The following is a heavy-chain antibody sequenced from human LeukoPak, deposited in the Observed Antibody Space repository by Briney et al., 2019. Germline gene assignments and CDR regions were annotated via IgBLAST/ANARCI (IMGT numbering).Heavy chain of an antibody. J-gene: IGHJ4*02. CDR3: AREVAGTPWIDY. CDR1: GGSISSSSYY. V-gene: IGHV4-39*02. CDR2: IYYSGST. D-gene: IGHD6-19*01. Sequence: PSETLSLTCTVSGGSISSSSYYWGWIRQPPGKGLEWIGSIYYSGSTYYNPSLKSRVTISVDTSKNQFSLKLSSVTAADTAVYYCAREVAGTPWIDYWGQGTLVTVSS.